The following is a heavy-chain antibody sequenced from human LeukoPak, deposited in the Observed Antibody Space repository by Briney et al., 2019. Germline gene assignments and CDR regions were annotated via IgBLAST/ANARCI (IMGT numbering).Heavy chain of an antibody. CDR3: ARGLVGATYAFDI. V-gene: IGHV4-34*01. J-gene: IGHJ3*02. CDR2: INHSGST. Sequence: PSETLSLTCAVYGGSFSGYYWSWIRQPPGKGLEWIGEINHSGSTNYNPSLKSRVTISVDTSKNQFSLKLSSVTAVDTAVYYCARGLVGATYAFDIWGQGTMVTVSS. D-gene: IGHD1-26*01. CDR1: GGSFSGYY.